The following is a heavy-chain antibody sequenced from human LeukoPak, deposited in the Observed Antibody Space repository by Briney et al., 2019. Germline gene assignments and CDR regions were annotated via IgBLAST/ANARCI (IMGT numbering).Heavy chain of an antibody. D-gene: IGHD6-19*01. Sequence: GGSLRLSCAASGFTFSSYAMSWVRQAPGKGLEWVSAISGSGGSTYYADSVKGRFTISRDNSKNTLYLQMNSLRAEDTAVYYCAEDGRAVAAGWVDYWGQGTLVTVSS. CDR1: GFTFSSYA. J-gene: IGHJ4*02. CDR3: AEDGRAVAAGWVDY. V-gene: IGHV3-23*01. CDR2: ISGSGGST.